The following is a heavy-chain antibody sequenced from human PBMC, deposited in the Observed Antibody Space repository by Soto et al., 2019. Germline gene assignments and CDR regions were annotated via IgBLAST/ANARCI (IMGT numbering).Heavy chain of an antibody. CDR3: VKRGPSSSSLYYGMDV. CDR1: GFTFRSYA. CDR2: ISSNGDST. D-gene: IGHD6-6*01. V-gene: IGHV3-64D*06. Sequence: LRLSCSASGFTFRSYAMHWVRQAPGKGLEYVSAISSNGDSTYYADSVKGRFTISRDNFKNTLYLQMSSLRAEDTAVYYCVKRGPSSSSLYYGMDVWGQGTTVTVSS. J-gene: IGHJ6*02.